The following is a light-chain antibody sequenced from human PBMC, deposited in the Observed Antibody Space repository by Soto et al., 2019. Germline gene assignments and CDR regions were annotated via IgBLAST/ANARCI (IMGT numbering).Light chain of an antibody. CDR1: SSDVGGYNY. Sequence: QSALTQPASVSGSPGQSITISCTGTSSDVGGYNYVSWYQQPPGKAPKLMIYEVSYRPSGVSNRFSGSKSGNTASLTISGLQAEDEANYYCSSYTSSIIPGVFGGGTKLTVL. CDR3: SSYTSSIIPGV. CDR2: EVS. J-gene: IGLJ2*01. V-gene: IGLV2-14*01.